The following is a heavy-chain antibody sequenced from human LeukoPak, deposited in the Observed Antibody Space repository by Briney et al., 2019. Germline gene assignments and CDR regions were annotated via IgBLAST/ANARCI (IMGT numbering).Heavy chain of an antibody. CDR2: FDPENAES. CDR1: GCSLHHLP. V-gene: IGHV1-24*01. Sequence: ASVTVSCMLSGCSLHHLPIQWVRQAGTKGREGMAGFDPENAESVYAQKFQGRVTMTEDTSTDTAYLELTSLTSDDTALYYCATRGSDFWSGFDHWGQGTEVIVSA. D-gene: IGHD3-3*01. J-gene: IGHJ4*02. CDR3: ATRGSDFWSGFDH.